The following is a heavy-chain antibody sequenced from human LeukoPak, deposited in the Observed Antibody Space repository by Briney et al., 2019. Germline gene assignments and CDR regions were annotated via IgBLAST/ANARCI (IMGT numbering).Heavy chain of an antibody. D-gene: IGHD3-3*01. CDR2: IYTSGST. Sequence: SETLSLTCTVSGGSISSYYWSWIRQPAGKGLEWIGRIYTSGSTNYNPSLKSRVTMSVDTSKNQFSLKLSSVTAADTAVYYCASGYYDFWSGFPSWFDPWGQRTLVTVSS. CDR3: ASGYYDFWSGFPSWFDP. J-gene: IGHJ5*02. CDR1: GGSISSYY. V-gene: IGHV4-4*07.